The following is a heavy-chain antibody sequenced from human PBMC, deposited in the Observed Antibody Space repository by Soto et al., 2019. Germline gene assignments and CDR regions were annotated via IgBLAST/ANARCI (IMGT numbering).Heavy chain of an antibody. Sequence: SETLSLTCAVYGGSFSGYYWSWIRQPPGKGLEWIGEINHSGSTNYNPSLKSRVTISVDTSKNQFSLKLSSVTAADTAVYYCARASIAVAGSFDYWAQGTLVTVSS. D-gene: IGHD6-19*01. J-gene: IGHJ4*02. V-gene: IGHV4-34*01. CDR1: GGSFSGYY. CDR2: INHSGST. CDR3: ARASIAVAGSFDY.